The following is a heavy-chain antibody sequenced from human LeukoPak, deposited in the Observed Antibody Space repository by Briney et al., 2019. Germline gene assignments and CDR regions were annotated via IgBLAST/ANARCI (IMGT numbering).Heavy chain of an antibody. CDR2: ISTNGGST. V-gene: IGHV3-64*02. J-gene: IGHJ4*02. CDR3: VALIRGLGY. D-gene: IGHD3-10*01. Sequence: GGSLRLSCAASGFTFSEYNMHWVYQAPGKGLEYVSAISTNGGSTHYADSVKGRFTVSRADSENSLYLQMNSLKTDDTAVYYCVALIRGLGYWGQGTLVTVSS. CDR1: GFTFSEYN.